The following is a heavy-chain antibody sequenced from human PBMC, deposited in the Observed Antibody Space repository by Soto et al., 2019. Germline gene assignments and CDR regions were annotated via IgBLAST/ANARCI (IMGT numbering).Heavy chain of an antibody. J-gene: IGHJ3*02. CDR1: GFTLSKYS. D-gene: IGHD3-22*01. V-gene: IGHV3-48*01. CDR3: ARDYYDSSGYWTSAFDI. CDR2: ISSGSITI. Sequence: GGSLRLSCASSGFTLSKYSMNLVRQAPGKGLEWVSYISSGSITIYYADSVKGRFTISRDNAKNSLYLQMNSLRAEDTAVYYCARDYYDSSGYWTSAFDIWGRGTMVTVSS.